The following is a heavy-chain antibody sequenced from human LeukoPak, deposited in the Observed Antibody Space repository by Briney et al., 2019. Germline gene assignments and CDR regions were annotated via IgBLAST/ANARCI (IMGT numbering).Heavy chain of an antibody. CDR3: ARGRERGSSSSFTDY. CDR1: GYTFTSYD. Sequence: ASVTVSCKASGYTFTSYDINWVRQATGQGLEWMGWMNPNSANTGYAQKFQGRVTITRNTSISTTYMELSSLRFEDTAVYYCARGRERGSSSSFTDYWGQGTLVIVSS. CDR2: MNPNSANT. J-gene: IGHJ4*02. D-gene: IGHD6-6*01. V-gene: IGHV1-8*03.